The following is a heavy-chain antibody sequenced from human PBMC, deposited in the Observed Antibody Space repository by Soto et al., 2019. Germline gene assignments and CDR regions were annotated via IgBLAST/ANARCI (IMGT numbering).Heavy chain of an antibody. D-gene: IGHD3-10*01. CDR1: GGSLSSGCYY. CDR2: IYYSGST. J-gene: IGHJ4*02. Sequence: TLSLPCTVSGGSLSSGCYYWSWIRQHPGKGLEWIGYIYYSGSTYYNPSLKSRVTISVDTSKNQFSLKLSSVTAADTAVYYCARDRRFGELLGFDYRGQGTLVTVSS. V-gene: IGHV4-31*03. CDR3: ARDRRFGELLGFDY.